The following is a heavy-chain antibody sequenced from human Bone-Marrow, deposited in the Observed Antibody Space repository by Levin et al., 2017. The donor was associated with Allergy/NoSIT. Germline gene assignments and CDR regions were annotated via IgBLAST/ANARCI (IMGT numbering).Heavy chain of an antibody. CDR2: IYDSGST. V-gene: IGHV4-31*03. J-gene: IGHJ4*02. Sequence: RSQTLSLTCTVSGGSIRSGGYYWRWIRQHPGKGLEWIGYIYDSGSTSYNPSLESRVAISVDTSKNQFYLKLTSLTAADTAVYYCARIPDTTSEFDYWGQGTLVTVSS. D-gene: IGHD5-18*01. CDR3: ARIPDTTSEFDY. CDR1: GGSIRSGGYY.